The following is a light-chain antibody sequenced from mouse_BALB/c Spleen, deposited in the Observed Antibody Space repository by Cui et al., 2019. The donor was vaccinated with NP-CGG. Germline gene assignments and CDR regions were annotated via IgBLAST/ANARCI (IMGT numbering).Light chain of an antibody. CDR3: ALWYSNHWV. V-gene: IGLV1*01. CDR2: GTN. J-gene: IGLJ1*01. CDR1: TGAVTTSNY. Sequence: QAVVNQETAPPTSPGETVTLTCRSSTGAVTTSNYANWVQEKPDHLFTGLIGGTNNRAPGVPARFSGSLIGDKAALTITGAQTEDEAIYFCALWYSNHWVFGGGTKLTVL.